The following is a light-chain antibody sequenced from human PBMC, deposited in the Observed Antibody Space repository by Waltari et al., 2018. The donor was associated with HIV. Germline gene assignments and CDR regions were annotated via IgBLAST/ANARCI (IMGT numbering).Light chain of an antibody. CDR2: HTS. CDR1: QSVTSNY. J-gene: IGKJ4*01. CDR3: QQYSRLPVT. V-gene: IGKV3-20*01. Sequence: EIVLTQSPGTLPLSPGERATLSCMASQSVTSNYLAWDQQKPVQAPRLLIYHTSITATGITDRFSGSGSATDFTVTISRLGPRDFAVYYCQQYSRLPVTVVGGTKVEIK.